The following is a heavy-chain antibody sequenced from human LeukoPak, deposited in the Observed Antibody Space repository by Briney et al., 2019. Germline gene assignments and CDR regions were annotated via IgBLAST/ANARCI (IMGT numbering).Heavy chain of an antibody. CDR1: GFTFSSYG. CDR3: ARDRDGYGYGLYYFDD. CDR2: ILYDGSNK. J-gene: IGHJ4*02. Sequence: GRSLRLSCAALGFTFSSYGMHWVRQAPGKGLEWVAVILYDGSNKYYADSVKGRFTISRDNSKNTLYLQMNSLRAEDTAVYYCARDRDGYGYGLYYFDDWGQGTLVTVSS. V-gene: IGHV3-33*01. D-gene: IGHD5-18*01.